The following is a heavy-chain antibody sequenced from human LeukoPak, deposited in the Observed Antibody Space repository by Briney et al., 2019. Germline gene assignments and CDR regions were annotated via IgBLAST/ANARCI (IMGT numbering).Heavy chain of an antibody. CDR1: GVSISTSTYY. CDR3: ARQGGWGGAASLIEY. V-gene: IGHV4-39*01. Sequence: SETLSLTCTVSGVSISTSTYYWAWIRQPPGKGLEWIGSIFYRGSTYYNASLKSRVTISVDTSKNQFSLNLSSVTASDTAIFYCARQGGWGGAASLIEYWGQGTLVTVSS. CDR2: IFYRGST. D-gene: IGHD1-26*01. J-gene: IGHJ4*02.